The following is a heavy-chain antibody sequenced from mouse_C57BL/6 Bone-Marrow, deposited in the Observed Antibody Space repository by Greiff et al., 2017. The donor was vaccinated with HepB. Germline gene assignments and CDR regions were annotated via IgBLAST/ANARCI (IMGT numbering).Heavy chain of an antibody. D-gene: IGHD2-4*01. J-gene: IGHJ3*01. CDR3: TDSYDSPFAY. CDR1: GFTFSNYW. Sequence: EVKLMESGGGLVQPGGSMKLSCVASGFTFSNYWMNWVRQSPEKGLEWVAQIRLKSDNYATHYAESVKGRFTISRDDSKSSVYLQMNTLRAEDTGIYYCTDSYDSPFAYWGQGTLVTVSA. CDR2: IRLKSDNYAT. V-gene: IGHV6-3*01.